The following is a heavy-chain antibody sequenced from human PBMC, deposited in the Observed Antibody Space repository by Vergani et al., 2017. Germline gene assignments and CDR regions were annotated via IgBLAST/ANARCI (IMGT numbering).Heavy chain of an antibody. J-gene: IGHJ6*02. CDR3: ARGQIVLLWFGELAKHYYYYYGMDV. V-gene: IGHV4-34*01. CDR2: INHSGST. D-gene: IGHD3-10*01. Sequence: QVQLQQWGAGLLKPSETLSLTCAVYGGSFSGYYWSWIRQPPGKGLEWIGEINHSGSTNYSPSLKSRVTISVDTSKNQFSLKLSSVTAADTAVYYCARGQIVLLWFGELAKHYYYYYGMDVWGQGTTVTVSS. CDR1: GGSFSGYY.